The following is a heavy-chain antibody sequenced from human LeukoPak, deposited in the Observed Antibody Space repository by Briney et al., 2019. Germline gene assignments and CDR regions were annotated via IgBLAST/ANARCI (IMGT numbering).Heavy chain of an antibody. CDR3: AKAHPRSRFDS. J-gene: IGHJ4*02. Sequence: GGSLRLSCAASGFTFSSYGMHWVRQAPGKGLEWVAATWYDGSNKYYADSVKGRFTISRDNSKNTLYLQMNSLKIEDTAVYYCAKAHPRSRFDSWGQGTLVTVSS. CDR2: TWYDGSNK. D-gene: IGHD2-15*01. CDR1: GFTFSSYG. V-gene: IGHV3-33*06.